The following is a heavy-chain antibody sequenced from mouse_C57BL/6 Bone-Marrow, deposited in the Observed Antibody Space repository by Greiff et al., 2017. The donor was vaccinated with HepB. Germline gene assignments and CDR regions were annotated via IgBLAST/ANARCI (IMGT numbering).Heavy chain of an antibody. V-gene: IGHV1-63*01. J-gene: IGHJ4*01. CDR1: GYTFTNYW. CDR3: AKEHDGYYAMDY. CDR2: IYPGGGYT. D-gene: IGHD2-3*01. Sequence: QVQLKQSGAELVRPGPSVKMSCKASGYTFTNYWIGWAKQRPGHGLEWIGDIYPGGGYTNYNEKFKGKATLTADKSSSTAYMQFSSLTSEDSAIYYCAKEHDGYYAMDYWGQGTSVTVSS.